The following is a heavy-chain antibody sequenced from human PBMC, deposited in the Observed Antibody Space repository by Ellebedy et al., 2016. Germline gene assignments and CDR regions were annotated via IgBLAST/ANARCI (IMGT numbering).Heavy chain of an antibody. CDR1: GFTFSRFD. D-gene: IGHD3-22*01. V-gene: IGHV3-30*03. Sequence: GESLKISXAASGFTFSRFDIHWVRQVQGKGLEWVAAISNDGNDENYGASVKGRFSISRDNSKNRVYLQMSSLRVEDTAVYSCARVRSPDYSTNYDLDVWGQGTTVTVSS. J-gene: IGHJ6*02. CDR3: ARVRSPDYSTNYDLDV. CDR2: ISNDGNDE.